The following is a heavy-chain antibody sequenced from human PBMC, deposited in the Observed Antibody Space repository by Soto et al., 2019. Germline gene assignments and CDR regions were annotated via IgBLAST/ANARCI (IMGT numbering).Heavy chain of an antibody. J-gene: IGHJ4*02. CDR3: TTLKGEYSR. Sequence: ESGGGLVEPGGSLRLSCVASGFSFSNAWMYWVRQAPGKGLECIGRIKRKTDGGTADHGAPVKGRFTVSRDDSKNTLYLQMNSLKTEDTAIYYCTTLKGEYSRWGQGALVTVS. CDR1: GFSFSNAW. CDR2: IKRKTDGGTA. V-gene: IGHV3-15*01. D-gene: IGHD5-12*01.